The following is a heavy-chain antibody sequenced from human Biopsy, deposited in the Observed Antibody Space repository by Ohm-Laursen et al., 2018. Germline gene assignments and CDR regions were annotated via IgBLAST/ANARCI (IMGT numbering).Heavy chain of an antibody. Sequence: ASVKVSCNVSGYTLTALSMHWVRQVPGQGLEWMGWINPHSGTTKFAQDFQGRVAMTRDTSITTAYMELRRLRSDDTAVYYCAKGQDLRGGAEYFQHWGQGALVTVSS. J-gene: IGHJ1*01. CDR1: GYTLTALS. CDR2: INPHSGTT. D-gene: IGHD2-15*01. V-gene: IGHV1-2*02. CDR3: AKGQDLRGGAEYFQH.